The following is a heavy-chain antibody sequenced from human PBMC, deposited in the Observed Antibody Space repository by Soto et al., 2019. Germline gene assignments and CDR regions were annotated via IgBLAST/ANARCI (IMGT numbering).Heavy chain of an antibody. J-gene: IGHJ4*02. D-gene: IGHD1-7*01. Sequence: QVQLVESGGGVVQPGRSLRLSCAASGFTFSSYGMHWVRQAPGKGLEWVAVISYDGSNKYYADSVKGRFTISRDNSKNTLYLQMNSLRAEDTAVYYCAKDLDWNSPGPIDYWGQGTLVTVSS. CDR2: ISYDGSNK. CDR1: GFTFSSYG. V-gene: IGHV3-30*18. CDR3: AKDLDWNSPGPIDY.